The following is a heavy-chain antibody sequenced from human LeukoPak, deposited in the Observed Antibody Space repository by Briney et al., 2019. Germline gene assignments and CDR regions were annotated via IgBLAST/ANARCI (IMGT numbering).Heavy chain of an antibody. V-gene: IGHV3-74*01. CDR3: AARFRDGLDI. CDR1: GFPFSSSW. CDR2: ISGDGGST. Sequence: GGSLRLSCAASGFPFSSSWVHWVRQAPGKGLVWVSRISGDGGSTEYADSVKGRFAISRDNAKNTLYLQMNSLRAEDTAVYYCAARFRDGLDIWGQGTMDTVSS. J-gene: IGHJ3*02.